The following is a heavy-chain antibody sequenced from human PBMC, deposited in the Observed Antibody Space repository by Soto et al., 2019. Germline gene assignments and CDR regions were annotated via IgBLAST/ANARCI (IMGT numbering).Heavy chain of an antibody. J-gene: IGHJ6*02. Sequence: EVQLVESGGGLVQPGGSLRLSCAASGFTFSSYSMNWVRQAPGKGLEWVSYISSSSSTIYYADSVKGRFTISRDNAKNSLYLQMNSLRDEDTAVYYRAGTSISSPPSGGMDVWGQGTTVTVSS. CDR1: GFTFSSYS. D-gene: IGHD6-6*01. CDR3: AGTSISSPPSGGMDV. CDR2: ISSSSSTI. V-gene: IGHV3-48*02.